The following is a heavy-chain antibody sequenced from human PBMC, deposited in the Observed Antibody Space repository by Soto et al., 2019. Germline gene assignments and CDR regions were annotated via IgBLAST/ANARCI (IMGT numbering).Heavy chain of an antibody. Sequence: QVQLVQSGTEVKNPGASVKVSCKASGYAFNTHHINWVRQAPGQGLEWMGWMNPNNGDTGYAQKFQGRVTMTRDTSINTAYMELTSLTFGDTAIYYCAGGVGDVGDYWGQGTLVTVSS. D-gene: IGHD3-16*01. V-gene: IGHV1-8*01. J-gene: IGHJ4*02. CDR2: MNPNNGDT. CDR3: AGGVGDVGDY. CDR1: GYAFNTHH.